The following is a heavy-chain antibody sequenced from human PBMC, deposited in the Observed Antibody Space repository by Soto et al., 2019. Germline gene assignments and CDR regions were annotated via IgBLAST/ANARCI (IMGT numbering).Heavy chain of an antibody. J-gene: IGHJ4*02. CDR1: GYTFTSYG. Sequence: ASVKVSCKASGYTFTSYGISWVRQAPGQGLEWMGWISAYNGNTNYAQKLQGRVTMTTDTSTSTAYMELRSLRSDDTAAYYCARDRLYDFWSDPFDYWGQGTLVTVSS. V-gene: IGHV1-18*04. CDR2: ISAYNGNT. D-gene: IGHD3-3*01. CDR3: ARDRLYDFWSDPFDY.